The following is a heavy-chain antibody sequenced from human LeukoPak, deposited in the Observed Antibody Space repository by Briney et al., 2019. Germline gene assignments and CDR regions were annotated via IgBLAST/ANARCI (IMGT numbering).Heavy chain of an antibody. V-gene: IGHV4-59*08. Sequence: SETLSLTCTVSGGSISSYYWSWIRQPPGKGLEWIGYIYYSGSTNYKPSFKSRVTISVDTPKNQCSLKLSSVTAGAPPVYYCRSKELYDSSGYYNYWGQGTLVTVSS. CDR1: GGSISSYY. D-gene: IGHD3-22*01. CDR2: IYYSGST. J-gene: IGHJ4*02. CDR3: RSKELYDSSGYYNY.